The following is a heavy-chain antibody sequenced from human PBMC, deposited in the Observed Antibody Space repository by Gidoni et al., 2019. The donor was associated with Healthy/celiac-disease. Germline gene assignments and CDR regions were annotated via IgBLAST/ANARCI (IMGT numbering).Heavy chain of an antibody. CDR3: ARVVKAAAGTNFDY. CDR2: LYYSGST. J-gene: IGHJ4*02. Sequence: QVQLQESGPGLVKPSETLSLTCTVSGGSISSYYWRWIRQPPGKGLEWIGYLYYSGSTNYNPSLKSRVTISVDTSKNQFSLKLSSVTAADTAVYYCARVVKAAAGTNFDYWGQGTLVTVSS. CDR1: GGSISSYY. V-gene: IGHV4-59*01. D-gene: IGHD6-13*01.